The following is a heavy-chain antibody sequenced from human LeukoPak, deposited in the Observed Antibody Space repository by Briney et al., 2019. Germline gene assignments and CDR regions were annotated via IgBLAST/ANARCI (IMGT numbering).Heavy chain of an antibody. Sequence: PGGSLRLSCAASGFTFSRYSMDWVRQAPGKGLEWVSSISSSGSSIYYADSVKGRFTISRDNAKNSLYLQMNSLRAEDTAVYYCARGTAAAKIDYWGQGTLVTVSS. V-gene: IGHV3-21*01. CDR1: GFTFSRYS. D-gene: IGHD6-13*01. J-gene: IGHJ4*02. CDR3: ARGTAAAKIDY. CDR2: ISSSGSSI.